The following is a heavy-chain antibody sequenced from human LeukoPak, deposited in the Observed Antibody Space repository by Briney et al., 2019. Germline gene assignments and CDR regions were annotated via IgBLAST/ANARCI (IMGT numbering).Heavy chain of an antibody. J-gene: IGHJ3*02. CDR1: GGSISSHY. D-gene: IGHD3-22*01. Sequence: SETLSLTCTVSGGSISSHYWSWIRQPPGKGLEWIGYIYYSGSTNYNPSLKRRVTISVDTSKNQFSLKLSSVTAADTAVYYCARDLGIDYPMIGPGAFDIWGQGTMV. V-gene: IGHV4-59*11. CDR2: IYYSGST. CDR3: ARDLGIDYPMIGPGAFDI.